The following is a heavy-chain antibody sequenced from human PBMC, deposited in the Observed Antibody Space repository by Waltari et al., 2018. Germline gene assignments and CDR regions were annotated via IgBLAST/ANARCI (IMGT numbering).Heavy chain of an antibody. CDR3: ARVGGTYYYDSSGTNPPYYYYGMDV. CDR2: IYYSGST. Sequence: QVQLQESGPGLVKPSETLSLTCTVSGGSISRYYWSWIRQPPGKGLGWIGYIYYSGSTNYNPSLKSRVTISVDTSKNQFSLKLSSVTAADTAVYYCARVGGTYYYDSSGTNPPYYYYGMDVWGQGTTVTVSS. J-gene: IGHJ6*02. V-gene: IGHV4-59*01. CDR1: GGSISRYY. D-gene: IGHD3-22*01.